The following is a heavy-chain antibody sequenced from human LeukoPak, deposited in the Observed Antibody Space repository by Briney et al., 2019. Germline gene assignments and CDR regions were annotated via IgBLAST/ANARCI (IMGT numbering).Heavy chain of an antibody. CDR3: ASRAAGRGQYFQH. CDR2: IYYSGST. D-gene: IGHD6-13*01. CDR1: GGSISSSSYY. Sequence: SETLSLTCTVSGGSISSSSYYWSWIRQPPGKGLEWIGYIYYSGSTNYNPSLKSRVTISVDTSKNQFSLKLSSVTAADTAVYYCASRAAGRGQYFQHWGQGTLVTVSS. J-gene: IGHJ1*01. V-gene: IGHV4-61*01.